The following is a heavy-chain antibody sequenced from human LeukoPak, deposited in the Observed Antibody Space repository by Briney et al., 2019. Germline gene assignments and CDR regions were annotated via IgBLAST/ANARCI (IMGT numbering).Heavy chain of an antibody. CDR3: ATMRWFREDY. Sequence: GGSLRLSCAASGFTFNSYSMNWVRQAPGKGLEWVSYISSSGSTIYYADSVKGRFTISRDNAKNSLYLQVNSLRAEDTAVYYCATMRWFREDYWGQGTLVTVSS. D-gene: IGHD3-10*01. CDR2: ISSSGSTI. V-gene: IGHV3-48*04. J-gene: IGHJ4*02. CDR1: GFTFNSYS.